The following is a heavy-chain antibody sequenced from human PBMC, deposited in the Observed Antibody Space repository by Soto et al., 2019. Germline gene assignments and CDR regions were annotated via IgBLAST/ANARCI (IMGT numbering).Heavy chain of an antibody. CDR3: AKANSGDDDEFDY. V-gene: IGHV1-2*02. Sequence: ASVKVSCKASGYTFTGYYMHWVREAPGQGLEWMGWVNPKSGGTDYAQKFQGRVTMTRDTSSSSAYMELSSLRSDDTAVYYCAKANSGDDDEFDYWGQGTQVTVSS. CDR2: VNPKSGGT. CDR1: GYTFTGYY. D-gene: IGHD5-12*01. J-gene: IGHJ4*02.